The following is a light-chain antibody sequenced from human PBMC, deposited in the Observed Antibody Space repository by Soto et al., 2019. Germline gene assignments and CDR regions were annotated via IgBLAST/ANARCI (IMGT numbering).Light chain of an antibody. V-gene: IGKV1-39*01. Sequence: DLQMTQSPSSLSASVGDRVTITCRAXXXXXXXLNWYQHKPRKAPKLLIYAASSLQSGVPSRFSGSGSGTDFTLTISSLXPXDFATYYCQQSYSTPRTFGQGTKVEIK. J-gene: IGKJ1*01. CDR1: XXXXXX. CDR3: QQSYSTPRT. CDR2: AAS.